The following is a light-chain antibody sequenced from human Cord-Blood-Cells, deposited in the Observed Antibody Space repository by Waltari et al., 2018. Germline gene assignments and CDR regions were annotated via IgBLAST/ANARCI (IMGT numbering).Light chain of an antibody. CDR2: DVS. CDR1: SRAVGVYNF. J-gene: IGLJ2*01. CDR3: SSYTSSSTVV. Sequence: QSALTQPASVSGSPGQPTTIPCTGPSRAVGVYNFVSWYQQHPGKAPKLMIYDVSKRPSGVSNRFSGSKSGNTASLTISGLQAEDEADYYCSSYTSSSTVVFGGGTKLTVL. V-gene: IGLV2-14*01.